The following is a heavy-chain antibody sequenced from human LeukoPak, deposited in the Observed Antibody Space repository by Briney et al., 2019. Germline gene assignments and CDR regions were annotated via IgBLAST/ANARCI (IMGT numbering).Heavy chain of an antibody. D-gene: IGHD5-24*01. Sequence: SETLSLTCTVSGGPIRGSSSYWGWIRQPPGKGLEWIGTIYYSGSTYYNPSLKSRVTISVDTSKNQFSLKLTSVTAADTAVYYCARGDGYTQYYFDYWGQGTLVTVSS. V-gene: IGHV4-39*07. J-gene: IGHJ4*02. CDR3: ARGDGYTQYYFDY. CDR2: IYYSGST. CDR1: GGPIRGSSSY.